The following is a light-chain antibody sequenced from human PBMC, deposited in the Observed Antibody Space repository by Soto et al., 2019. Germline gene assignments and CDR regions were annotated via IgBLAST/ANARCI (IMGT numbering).Light chain of an antibody. J-gene: IGKJ1*01. V-gene: IGKV1-27*01. CDR2: AAS. CDR3: QKYNSAPQP. Sequence: DIQMTQSPSSLSASVGDRVTITCRASQGINTYLVWYQQKPGKVPKLLIYAASTLQSGVPSRFSGSGSGTDFTLTISSLQPEDVASYYCQKYNSAPQPFGQGTKVEIK. CDR1: QGINTY.